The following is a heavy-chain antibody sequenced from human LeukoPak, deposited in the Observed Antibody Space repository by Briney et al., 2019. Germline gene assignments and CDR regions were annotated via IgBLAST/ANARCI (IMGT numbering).Heavy chain of an antibody. J-gene: IGHJ2*01. CDR1: GFTVSSNY. Sequence: SGGSLRLSCAASGFTVSSNYMSWVRQAPGKGLEWVSVIYSGGSTFYADSGKGRFTISRDTSTNTLYLHINTLRIEDTALYYCATGGLYVNTAMIRPWYFHIWGRGTLVTVSS. V-gene: IGHV3-53*01. CDR2: IYSGGST. D-gene: IGHD5-18*01. CDR3: ATGGLYVNTAMIRPWYFHI.